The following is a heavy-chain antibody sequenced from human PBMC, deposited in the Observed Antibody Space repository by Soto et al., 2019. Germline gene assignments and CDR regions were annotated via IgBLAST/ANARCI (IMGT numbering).Heavy chain of an antibody. V-gene: IGHV3-48*03. CDR1: GFTFSSYE. Sequence: PGGSLRLSCAASGFTFSSYEMNWVRQAPGKGLEWVSYISSSGSTIYYADSVKGRFTISRDNAKNSLYLQMNSLRAEDTAVYYCARGGLYGDYGDYWGQGTLVTVSS. CDR3: ARGGLYGDYGDY. CDR2: ISSSGSTI. J-gene: IGHJ4*02. D-gene: IGHD4-17*01.